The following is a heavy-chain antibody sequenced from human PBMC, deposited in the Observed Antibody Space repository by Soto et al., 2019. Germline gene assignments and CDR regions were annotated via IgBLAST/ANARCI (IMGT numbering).Heavy chain of an antibody. CDR3: AKMSSGYYFY. J-gene: IGHJ4*02. Sequence: GGSLRLSCAASGFTFSSYAMSWVRQAPGKGLEWVSAISGSGGSTYYADSVKGRFTITRDNSKNTRYLQMNSLKAEDTAVYYCAKMSSGYYFYWGQGTLVTVSS. V-gene: IGHV3-23*01. CDR1: GFTFSSYA. D-gene: IGHD3-22*01. CDR2: ISGSGGST.